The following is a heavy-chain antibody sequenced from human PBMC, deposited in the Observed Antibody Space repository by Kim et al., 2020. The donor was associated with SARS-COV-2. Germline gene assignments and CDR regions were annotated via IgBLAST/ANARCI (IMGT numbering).Heavy chain of an antibody. D-gene: IGHD6-19*01. CDR3: ARGGMQWLVKYYFDY. CDR2: IWYDGSNK. J-gene: IGHJ4*02. CDR1: GFTFSSYG. Sequence: GGSLRLSCAASGFTFSSYGMHWVRQAPGKGLEWVAVIWYDGSNKYYADSVKGRFTISRDNSKNTLYLQMNSLRAEDTAVYYCARGGMQWLVKYYFDYWGQGTLVTVSS. V-gene: IGHV3-33*01.